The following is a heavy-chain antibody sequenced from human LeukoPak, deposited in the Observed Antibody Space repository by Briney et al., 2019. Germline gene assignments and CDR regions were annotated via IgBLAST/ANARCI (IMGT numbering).Heavy chain of an antibody. Sequence: SVNVSCKASGGTFSSYVISWVRQAPGQGLEWMGGIIPIFDTANYAQKFQGRVTNTADEPRRTAYMELSRQRSEDTPVYSFSRSSRAAAGNQGDTDYWGQGTLVTVSS. CDR1: GGTFSSYV. CDR2: IIPIFDTA. J-gene: IGHJ4*02. D-gene: IGHD6-13*01. CDR3: SRSSRAAAGNQGDTDY. V-gene: IGHV1-69*13.